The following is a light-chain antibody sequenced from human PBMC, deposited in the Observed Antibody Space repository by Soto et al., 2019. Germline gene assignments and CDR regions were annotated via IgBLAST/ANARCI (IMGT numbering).Light chain of an antibody. CDR1: SSDVGAYYS. CDR2: GVT. Sequence: QSGRTQPASVSGSPGQSITMSCTGTSSDVGAYYSVSWYQHHPGKAPKLIIYGVTNRPSGVSNRFSGSKSGNTASLTISGLQAEDEADYHCSSYTSGSSHYVFGTGTKVTVL. CDR3: SSYTSGSSHYV. V-gene: IGLV2-14*01. J-gene: IGLJ1*01.